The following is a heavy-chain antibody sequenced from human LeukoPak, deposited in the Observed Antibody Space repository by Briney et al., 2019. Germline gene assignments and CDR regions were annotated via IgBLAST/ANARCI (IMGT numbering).Heavy chain of an antibody. CDR2: ISGSGDST. D-gene: IGHD2-2*01. J-gene: IGHJ3*02. CDR3: AKDGGTTSPRYDAFDI. Sequence: GGSLRLSCAASGFTFTSYALSWVRQAPGKGLEGVSSISGSGDSTYYADSVRGRFTISRDNSKNTLYLQMNSLRAEDTAVYYCAKDGGTTSPRYDAFDIWGQGTMVTVSS. V-gene: IGHV3-23*01. CDR1: GFTFTSYA.